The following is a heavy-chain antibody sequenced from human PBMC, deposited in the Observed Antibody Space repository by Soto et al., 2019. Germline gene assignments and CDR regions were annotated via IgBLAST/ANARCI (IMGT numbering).Heavy chain of an antibody. Sequence: LRLSCEVSGFTFSMYSMSWVRQSPGKGLEWVAKIPQDGVDGHYADSVKGRFIISRDNDKNSLHLQLNNLRAEDTAVYYCARDHLILPAHDFFYGSDVWGRGATVTVSS. CDR1: GFTFSMYS. CDR2: IPQDGVDG. J-gene: IGHJ6*02. D-gene: IGHD2-21*02. CDR3: ARDHLILPAHDFFYGSDV. V-gene: IGHV3-7*03.